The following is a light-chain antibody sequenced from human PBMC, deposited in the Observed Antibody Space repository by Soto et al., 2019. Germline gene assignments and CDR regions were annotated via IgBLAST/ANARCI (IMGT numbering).Light chain of an antibody. CDR1: SSDVGAYIY. Sequence: QPALTQPASVSGSPGQSITISCGGTSSDVGAYIYVSWYQQFPGKAPKLILYEVNNRPSGVSNRFSGSKSDTTASLTISGLQPEDEADYYCSAYSDIDTKVFGTGTKVTVL. CDR3: SAYSDIDTKV. J-gene: IGLJ1*01. CDR2: EVN. V-gene: IGLV2-14*03.